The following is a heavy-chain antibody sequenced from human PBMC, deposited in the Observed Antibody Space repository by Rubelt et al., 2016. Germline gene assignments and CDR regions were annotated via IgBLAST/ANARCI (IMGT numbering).Heavy chain of an antibody. D-gene: IGHD6-13*01. CDR1: GYTFTSYG. V-gene: IGHV1-24*01. CDR3: ATRQQLVLDHYYYGMDV. CDR2: FDPEDGET. Sequence: QVQLVQSGAEVKKPGASVKVSCKASGYTFTSYGISWVRQAPGKGLEWMGGFDPEDGETIYAQKFQGRVTMTEETSTDTAYMELSSRRSEDTDVYYCATRQQLVLDHYYYGMDVWGQGTTVTVSS. J-gene: IGHJ6*02.